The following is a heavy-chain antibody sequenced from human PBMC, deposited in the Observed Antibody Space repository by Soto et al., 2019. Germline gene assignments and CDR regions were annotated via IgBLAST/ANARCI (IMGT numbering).Heavy chain of an antibody. CDR1: GFTFSSYA. Sequence: EVQLLESGGGLVQPGGSLRLSCAASGFTFSSYAMSWVRQAPGKGLEWVSAISGSGGSTYYADSVKGRFTISRDNSKNSLYLQMNSLGAEDTAVYYCARDTAIVWGFDYWGQGALVTVSS. D-gene: IGHD5-18*01. CDR2: ISGSGGST. V-gene: IGHV3-23*01. J-gene: IGHJ4*02. CDR3: ARDTAIVWGFDY.